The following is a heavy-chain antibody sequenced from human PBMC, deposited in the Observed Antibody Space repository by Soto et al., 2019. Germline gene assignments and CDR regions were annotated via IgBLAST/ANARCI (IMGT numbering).Heavy chain of an antibody. V-gene: IGHV4-30-2*01. D-gene: IGHD4-17*01. CDR1: GGSISSTGYS. CDR3: ARTLYGDNVDY. J-gene: IGHJ4*02. CDR2: IYDSGTT. Sequence: SETLSLTCAVSGGSISSTGYSWSWSWIRQPPGKGLEWIGYIYDSGTTYYIPSLKSRVTISPDRSKNQFSLSLSSVTAADTAVYYCARTLYGDNVDYWGQGTLVTVSS.